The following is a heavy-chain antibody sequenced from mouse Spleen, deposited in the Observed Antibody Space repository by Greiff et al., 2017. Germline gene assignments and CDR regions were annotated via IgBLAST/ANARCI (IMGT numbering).Heavy chain of an antibody. D-gene: IGHD2-1*01. V-gene: IGHV5-9-3*01. J-gene: IGHJ3*01. CDR2: ISSGGGNT. CDR1: GFTFSSYA. CDR3: AREDGNYEVAY. Sequence: EVQGVESGGGLVKLGGSLKLSCAASGFTFSSYAMSWVRQTPEKRLEWVATISSGGGNTYYPDSVKGRFTISRDNAKNTLYLQMSSLKSEDTAMYYCAREDGNYEVAYWGQGTLVTVSA.